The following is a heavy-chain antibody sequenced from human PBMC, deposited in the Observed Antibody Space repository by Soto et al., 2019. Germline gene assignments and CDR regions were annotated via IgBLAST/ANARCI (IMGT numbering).Heavy chain of an antibody. V-gene: IGHV4-4*07. CDR1: GCSISSYY. J-gene: IGHJ6*02. D-gene: IGHD1-20*01. CDR2: IYTSGST. Sequence: AETLSLTCTVSGCSISSYYLSWIRQPAVKGLEWIGRIYTSGSTNYNPSLKSRVTMSVDTSKNQFSLKLSSVTAADTAVYYCARDRDNWNDDYYYYGMDVWGQGTTVTVS. CDR3: ARDRDNWNDDYYYYGMDV.